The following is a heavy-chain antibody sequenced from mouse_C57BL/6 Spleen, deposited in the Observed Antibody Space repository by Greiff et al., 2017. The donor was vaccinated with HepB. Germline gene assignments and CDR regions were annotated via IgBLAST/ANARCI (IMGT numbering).Heavy chain of an antibody. D-gene: IGHD2-1*01. CDR2: IYPGDGDT. CDR3: ASRGNYYAMDY. V-gene: IGHV1-82*01. J-gene: IGHJ4*01. CDR1: GYAFSNSW. Sequence: VQLQQSGPELVKPGASVKISCKASGYAFSNSWMNWVKQRPGKGLEWIGRIYPGDGDTNYNGKFKGKATLTADKSSSTAYMQLSSLTSEDSAVYFCASRGNYYAMDYWGQGTSVTVSS.